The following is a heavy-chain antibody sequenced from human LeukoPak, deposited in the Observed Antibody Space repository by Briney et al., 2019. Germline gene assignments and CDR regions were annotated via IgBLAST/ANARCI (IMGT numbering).Heavy chain of an antibody. Sequence: SVKVSCKASGGAFSSYAISWVRQAPGQGLEWMGGIIPIFGTANYAQKFQGRVTIAANESTSTAYMELSSLRSEDTAVYYCARAYDFWSGNYYYGMDVWGQGTTVTVSS. CDR2: IIPIFGTA. V-gene: IGHV1-69*01. D-gene: IGHD3-3*01. CDR3: ARAYDFWSGNYYYGMDV. J-gene: IGHJ6*02. CDR1: GGAFSSYA.